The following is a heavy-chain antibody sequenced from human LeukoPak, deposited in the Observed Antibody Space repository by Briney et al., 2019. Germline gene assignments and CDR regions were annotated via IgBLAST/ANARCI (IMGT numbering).Heavy chain of an antibody. CDR3: GRDVGTHGGYVDP. Sequence: GGSLRLSCAASGFIFSSYEMNWVRQAPGKGQEWVSYISTSDTTMYYADSVKGRYTISRDNAKNSLYLQMDSLRVEDTGIYYCGRDVGTHGGYVDPWGQGTLVTVSS. J-gene: IGHJ5*02. CDR1: GFIFSSYE. V-gene: IGHV3-48*03. CDR2: ISTSDTTM. D-gene: IGHD5-12*01.